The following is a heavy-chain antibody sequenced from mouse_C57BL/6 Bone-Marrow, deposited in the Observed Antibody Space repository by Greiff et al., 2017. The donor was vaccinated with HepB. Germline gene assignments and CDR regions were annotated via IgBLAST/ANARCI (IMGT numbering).Heavy chain of an antibody. CDR1: GYTFTSYW. CDR2: IDPSDSYT. V-gene: IGHV1-59*01. Sequence: VQLQQSGAELVRPGTSVKLSCKASGYTFTSYWMHWVKQRPGQGLEWIGVIDPSDSYTNYNQKFKGKATLTVDTSSSTAYMQLSSLTSEDSAVYYCILLRGYWGQGTSVTVSS. D-gene: IGHD1-1*01. J-gene: IGHJ4*01. CDR3: ILLRGY.